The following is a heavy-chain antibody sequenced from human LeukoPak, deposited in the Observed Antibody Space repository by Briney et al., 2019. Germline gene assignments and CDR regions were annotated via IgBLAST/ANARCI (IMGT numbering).Heavy chain of an antibody. CDR2: ISYDGSSK. CDR3: AKDQKSIAATGYDY. D-gene: IGHD6-13*01. Sequence: PGGSLRLSCAASRFTFSRYGMHWVRQAPGNGLEWVALISYDGSSKYYTDSVKGRFTISRDNSKNTLFLQMNSLRADDTAVYFCAKDQKSIAATGYDYWGQGTLVTVSS. J-gene: IGHJ4*02. CDR1: RFTFSRYG. V-gene: IGHV3-30*18.